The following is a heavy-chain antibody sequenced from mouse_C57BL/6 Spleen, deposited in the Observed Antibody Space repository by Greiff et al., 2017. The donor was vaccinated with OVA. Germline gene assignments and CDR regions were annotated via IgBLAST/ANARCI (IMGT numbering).Heavy chain of an antibody. D-gene: IGHD1-1*02. Sequence: QVQLQQPGAELVKPGASVKLSCKASGYTFTSYWMHWVKQRPGRGLEWIGRIDLNSGGTKYNEKFKSKATLTVDKPSSTAYMQLSSLTSEDSAVYYCARSWSPRGYFDVWGTGTTVTVSS. CDR2: IDLNSGGT. CDR3: ARSWSPRGYFDV. V-gene: IGHV1-72*01. CDR1: GYTFTSYW. J-gene: IGHJ1*03.